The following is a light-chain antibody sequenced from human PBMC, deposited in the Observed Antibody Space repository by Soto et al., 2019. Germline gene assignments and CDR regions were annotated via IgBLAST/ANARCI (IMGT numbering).Light chain of an antibody. CDR2: AAS. V-gene: IGKV1-9*01. CDR1: QDISSY. J-gene: IGKJ5*01. CDR3: QQLHTYPIT. Sequence: DLQLTQSPSFLSASVGDRVTITCRAGQDISSYLAWYQQKPGKAPELLVYAASTLQSGVPSRFSGSGSGTEFTLTISSLQPEDFATYYCQQLHTYPITFGQGTRLEIK.